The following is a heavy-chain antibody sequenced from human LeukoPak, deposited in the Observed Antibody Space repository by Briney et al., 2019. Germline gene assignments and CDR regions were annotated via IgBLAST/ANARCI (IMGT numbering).Heavy chain of an antibody. Sequence: PSETLSLTCAVYGGSFSGYYWSWIRQPPGKGLEWIGEINHSGSTNYNPSLKSRVTISVDTSKNQFSLKLSSVTAADTAVYYCASFPRYDSSGSWGQGTLVTVSS. D-gene: IGHD3-22*01. J-gene: IGHJ5*02. CDR2: INHSGST. V-gene: IGHV4-34*01. CDR3: ASFPRYDSSGS. CDR1: GGSFSGYY.